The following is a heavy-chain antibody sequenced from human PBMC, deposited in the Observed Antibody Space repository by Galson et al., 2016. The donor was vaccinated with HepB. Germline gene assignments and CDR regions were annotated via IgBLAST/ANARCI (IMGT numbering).Heavy chain of an antibody. CDR1: GFTFSSYW. D-gene: IGHD2-15*01. CDR3: ARDLVEFCSGSSCQRGGMDV. J-gene: IGHJ6*02. Sequence: SLRLSCAASGFTFSSYWMHWVRQAPGKGRVSVSRINNDGSSINYVDSVKGRFTSSRDNAKNTLFLQMNSLRAEDTAVYYCARDLVEFCSGSSCQRGGMDVWGQGTTVTVSS. V-gene: IGHV3-74*01. CDR2: INNDGSSI.